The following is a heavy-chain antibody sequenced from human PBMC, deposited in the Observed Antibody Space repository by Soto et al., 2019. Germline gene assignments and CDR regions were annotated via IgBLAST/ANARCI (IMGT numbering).Heavy chain of an antibody. J-gene: IGHJ6*03. V-gene: IGHV1-8*01. D-gene: IGHD1-20*01. CDR2: MNPNSGNT. CDR1: GYTFTSDD. Sequence: ASVKLSCKASGYTFTSDDINWRRQATGQGLEWMGWMNPNSGNTGYAQKFQGRVTMTRNTSISTAYMELSSLRSEDTAVYYCARRRYNWNDFYYYYYMDVWGKGTTVTVSS. CDR3: ARRRYNWNDFYYYYYMDV.